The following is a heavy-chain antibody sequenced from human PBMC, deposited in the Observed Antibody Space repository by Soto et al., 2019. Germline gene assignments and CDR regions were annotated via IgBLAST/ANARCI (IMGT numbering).Heavy chain of an antibody. CDR3: ASARGVFYDFWSGYLYY. D-gene: IGHD3-3*01. Sequence: QVQLVQSGAEVKKPGSSVKVSCKASGGTFSSYAISWVRQAPGQGLEWMGGIIPIFGTANYAQKFQGRVTITADESTSTAYMELSSLRSEDTAVYYCASARGVFYDFWSGYLYYWGQGTLVTVSS. CDR2: IIPIFGTA. CDR1: GGTFSSYA. J-gene: IGHJ4*02. V-gene: IGHV1-69*01.